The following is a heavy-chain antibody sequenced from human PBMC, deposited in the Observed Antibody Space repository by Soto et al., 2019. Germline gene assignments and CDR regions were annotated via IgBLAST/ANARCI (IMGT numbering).Heavy chain of an antibody. J-gene: IGHJ4*02. CDR2: ITPRENEK. V-gene: IGHV3-7*01. Sequence: GASLRLSSPVSGFTSSDFWMSWLRQAPGKGLEWVANITPRENEKYSVDYAKCRFTISRDNAKNSIYLQMNSLRLEDTAVYYCARDRVGSRVYWGQGTMVTV. D-gene: IGHD1-26*01. CDR3: ARDRVGSRVY. CDR1: GFTSSDFW.